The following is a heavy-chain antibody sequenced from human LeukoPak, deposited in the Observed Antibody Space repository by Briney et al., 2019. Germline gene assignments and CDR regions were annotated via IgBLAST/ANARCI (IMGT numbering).Heavy chain of an antibody. D-gene: IGHD2-2*01. J-gene: IGHJ5*02. Sequence: SVKVSCKASGYTFTSYGISWVRQAPGQGLEWMGGIIPIFGTANYAQKFQGRVTITADESTSTAYMELSSLRSEDTAVYYCARTAKSFRYCSSTSCYLERNWFDPWGQGTLVTVSS. CDR1: GYTFTSYG. V-gene: IGHV1-69*13. CDR2: IIPIFGTA. CDR3: ARTAKSFRYCSSTSCYLERNWFDP.